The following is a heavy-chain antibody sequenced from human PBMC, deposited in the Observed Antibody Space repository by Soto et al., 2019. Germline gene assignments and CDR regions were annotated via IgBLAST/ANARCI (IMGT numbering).Heavy chain of an antibody. Sequence: GGSLRLSCAASGFTFSSYDMHWVRQATGKGLEGVSAIGTAGDTYYPGSVKGRFTISRENAKNSLYLQMNSLRAEDTAVYYCARAVIGSSSWYGSYYYYGMDVWGQGTTVTVS. D-gene: IGHD6-13*01. CDR1: GFTFSSYD. V-gene: IGHV3-13*01. J-gene: IGHJ6*02. CDR2: IGTAGDT. CDR3: ARAVIGSSSWYGSYYYYGMDV.